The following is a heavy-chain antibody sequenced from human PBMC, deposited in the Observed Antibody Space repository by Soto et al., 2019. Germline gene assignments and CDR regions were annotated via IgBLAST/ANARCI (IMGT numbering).Heavy chain of an antibody. D-gene: IGHD6-13*01. Sequence: EVQLVESGGGLVQPGGSLRLSCAASGFTFSSYSMNWVRQAPGKGLEWVSYISSSSSTIYYADSVKGRFTISRDNAKNSLYLQMNSLRDEDTAVYYCARDPLGSSWYPPDFQHWGQGTLVTVSS. CDR3: ARDPLGSSWYPPDFQH. CDR1: GFTFSSYS. V-gene: IGHV3-48*02. J-gene: IGHJ1*01. CDR2: ISSSSSTI.